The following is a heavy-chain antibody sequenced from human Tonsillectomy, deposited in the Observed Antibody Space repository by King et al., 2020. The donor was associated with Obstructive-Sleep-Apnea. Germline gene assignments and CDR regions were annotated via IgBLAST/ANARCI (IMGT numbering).Heavy chain of an antibody. CDR2: IIASGGST. J-gene: IGHJ4*02. V-gene: IGHV3-23*04. CDR1: GFTFSDYT. CDR3: ARDFRGPEAGTWYYDY. D-gene: IGHD6-13*01. Sequence: VQLVESGGGLVQPGGSLRLSFEASGFTFSDYTMSWVPQAPGKGLEGVSSIIASGGSTFYADSDKGRFTISRDNSKKTLYVQMNSLGAEDTAVYYCARDFRGPEAGTWYYDYWGQGTLVTVSS.